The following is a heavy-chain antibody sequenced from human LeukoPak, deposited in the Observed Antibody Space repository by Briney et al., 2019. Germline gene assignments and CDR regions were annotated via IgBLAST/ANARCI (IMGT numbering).Heavy chain of an antibody. V-gene: IGHV3-30*02. Sequence: GGSLRLSCAASGFTFSSYGVHWVRQAPGKGLEWVAFIRYDGSNKYYADSVKGRFTISRDNSKNTLYLQMNSLRAEDTAVYYCAKDQWGGNSEHRPSYYYYMDVWGKGTTVTVSS. CDR3: AKDQWGGNSEHRPSYYYYMDV. CDR2: IRYDGSNK. J-gene: IGHJ6*03. D-gene: IGHD4-23*01. CDR1: GFTFSSYG.